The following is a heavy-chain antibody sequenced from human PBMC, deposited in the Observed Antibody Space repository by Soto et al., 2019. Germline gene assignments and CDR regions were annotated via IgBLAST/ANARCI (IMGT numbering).Heavy chain of an antibody. Sequence: QVQLVQSGAEVKKPGSSVKVSCKASGGTFSSYAMSWVRQAPGQGLEWMGGISPIFGTANYAQKFQDRVTITGDESTTTAYVELSSMRSEDTAVYSCARWWTTTAVDYWGQGTLVTVFS. D-gene: IGHD4-17*01. CDR2: ISPIFGTA. J-gene: IGHJ4*02. CDR1: GGTFSSYA. CDR3: ARWWTTTAVDY. V-gene: IGHV1-69*12.